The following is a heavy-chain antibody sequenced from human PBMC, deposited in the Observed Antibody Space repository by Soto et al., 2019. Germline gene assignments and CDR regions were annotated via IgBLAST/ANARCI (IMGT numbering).Heavy chain of an antibody. Sequence: ASVKVSCKVSGYTLTELSMHWVRQAPGKGLEWMGGFDPEDGETIYAQKFQGRVTMTEDTSTDTAYMELSSLRSEDTAVCYCATLPANYYDSSGYYWGQGTLVTVSS. CDR2: FDPEDGET. CDR1: GYTLTELS. V-gene: IGHV1-24*01. D-gene: IGHD3-22*01. CDR3: ATLPANYYDSSGYY. J-gene: IGHJ4*02.